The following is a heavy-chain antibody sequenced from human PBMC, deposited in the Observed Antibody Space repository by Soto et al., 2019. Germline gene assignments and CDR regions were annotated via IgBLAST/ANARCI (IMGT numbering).Heavy chain of an antibody. V-gene: IGHV1-69*01. CDR3: ARDRGYRIAARHYDY. CDR1: GGTFSSYA. CDR2: IIPIFGTT. J-gene: IGHJ4*02. D-gene: IGHD6-6*01. Sequence: QVQLVQSGAEGKKPGSSVKVSCKASGGTFSSYAISWVRHAPGQGLEWMGGIIPIFGTTNYAQKFQGRVTITADESTSTAYMELSSLRSEDTAVYYCARDRGYRIAARHYDYWGQGTLVTVSS.